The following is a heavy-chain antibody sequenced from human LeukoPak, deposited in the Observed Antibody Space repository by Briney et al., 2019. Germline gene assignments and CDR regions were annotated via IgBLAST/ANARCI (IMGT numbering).Heavy chain of an antibody. CDR1: GYTFTSYG. CDR3: ARGQNPPGYDSSGPSDY. CDR2: ISAYNGNT. D-gene: IGHD3-22*01. J-gene: IGHJ4*02. V-gene: IGHV1-18*01. Sequence: ASVKVSCKASGYTFTSYGISWVRQAPGQGLEWMGWISAYNGNTNYAQKLQGRVTMTRDTSISTAYMELSRLRSDDTAVYYCARGQNPPGYDSSGPSDYWGQGTLVTVSS.